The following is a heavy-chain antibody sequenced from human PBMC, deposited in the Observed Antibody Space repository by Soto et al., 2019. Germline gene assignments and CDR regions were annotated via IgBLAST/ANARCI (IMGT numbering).Heavy chain of an antibody. CDR3: ARKSRTGYCASPRCFLDDVFDL. J-gene: IGHJ3*01. D-gene: IGHD2-2*01. Sequence: QVQLVESGGGVVQPGRSLRLSCAASGFTFSISAMHWVRQAPGKGLEWVAVISSDGSNKYYADSVKGRFTISRDNSQNTLSLKLDTLRVEDTAVYYCARKSRTGYCASPRCFLDDVFDLCGQGTMVTVSS. CDR1: GFTFSISA. CDR2: ISSDGSNK. V-gene: IGHV3-30-3*01.